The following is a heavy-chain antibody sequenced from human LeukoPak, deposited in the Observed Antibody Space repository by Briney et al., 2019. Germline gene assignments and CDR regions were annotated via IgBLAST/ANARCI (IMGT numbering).Heavy chain of an antibody. J-gene: IGHJ4*02. Sequence: GGSLRLSCAASGFTFDDYAMHWVRQAPGKGLEWVSGISWNSGSIGYADSVKGRFTISRDNAKNSLYLQMNSLRAEDTAVYYCAGGAGYNYPYYFDYWGQGTLVTVSS. CDR3: AGGAGYNYPYYFDY. D-gene: IGHD5-24*01. CDR2: ISWNSGSI. CDR1: GFTFDDYA. V-gene: IGHV3-9*01.